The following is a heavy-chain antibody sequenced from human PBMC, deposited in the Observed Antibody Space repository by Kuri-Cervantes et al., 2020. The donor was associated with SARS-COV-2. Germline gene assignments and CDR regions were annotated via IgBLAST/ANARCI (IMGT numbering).Heavy chain of an antibody. CDR2: IRYDGSNK. D-gene: IGHD3-16*01. CDR3: AREPTVNRRVSVPKPKSDDY. J-gene: IGHJ4*02. Sequence: GGSLRLSCAASGFTFSSYGMHWVRQAPGKGLEWVAFIRYDGSNKYYADSVKGRFTISRDNSKDTLYLQMNSLRAEDTAVYYCAREPTVNRRVSVPKPKSDDYWGQGTLVTVSS. V-gene: IGHV3-30*02. CDR1: GFTFSSYG.